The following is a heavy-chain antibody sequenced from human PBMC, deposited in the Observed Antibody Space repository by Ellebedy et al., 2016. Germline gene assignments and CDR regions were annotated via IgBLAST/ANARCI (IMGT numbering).Heavy chain of an antibody. CDR3: ARDNYDILTGLVYFDY. CDR2: INAGNGNT. D-gene: IGHD3-9*01. V-gene: IGHV1-3*01. CDR1: GYTFTSYA. J-gene: IGHJ4*02. Sequence: ASVKVSCKASGYTFTSYAMHWVRQAPGQRLEWMGWINAGNGNTKYSQKFQGRVTITRDTSASTAYMELSSLRSEDTAVYYCARDNYDILTGLVYFDYWGQGSLVTVSS.